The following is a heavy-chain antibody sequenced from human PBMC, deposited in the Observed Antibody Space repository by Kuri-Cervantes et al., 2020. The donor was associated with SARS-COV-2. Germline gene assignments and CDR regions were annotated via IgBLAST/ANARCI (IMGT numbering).Heavy chain of an antibody. V-gene: IGHV3-23*01. D-gene: IGHD3-3*01. J-gene: IGHJ6*02. CDR2: ISGSGGST. CDR3: AKLGGGDYDFWSGYSDYYYGMDV. Sequence: GVLKISCAASGFTFSSYAMSWVRQAPGKGLEWVSAISGSGGSTYYADSVKGRFTIPRDNSKNTLYLQMNSLRAEDTAVYYCAKLGGGDYDFWSGYSDYYYGMDVWGQGTTVTVSS. CDR1: GFTFSSYA.